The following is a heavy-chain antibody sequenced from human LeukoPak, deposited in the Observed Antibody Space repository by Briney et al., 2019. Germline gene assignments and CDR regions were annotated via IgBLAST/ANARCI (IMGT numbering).Heavy chain of an antibody. CDR3: AREYNLGAMANFDY. CDR2: IKQDGSEK. J-gene: IGHJ4*02. V-gene: IGHV3-7*01. CDR1: GFTFSSYW. Sequence: GGSLRLSCAASGFTFSSYWMSWVRQAPGKGLEWVANIKQDGSEKYYVDSVKGRFTISRDNAKNSLYLQMNSLRAEDTAVYYCAREYNLGAMANFDYWGQGTLVTVSS. D-gene: IGHD5-18*01.